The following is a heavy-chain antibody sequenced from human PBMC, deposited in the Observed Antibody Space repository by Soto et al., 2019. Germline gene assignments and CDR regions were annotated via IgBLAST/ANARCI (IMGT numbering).Heavy chain of an antibody. V-gene: IGHV3-15*01. J-gene: IGHJ4*02. CDR1: GFTFSNAW. Sequence: EVQLVESGGGLVKPGGSLRLSCAASGFTFSNAWMSWVRQAPGKGLEWVGGVKSKTDGGTTDYAAPVKGRFTISRDDSKNTLYLQMNSLKTEDTAVYYCTTEGPGYCSGGSCYAIDYWGQGTLVTVSS. CDR3: TTEGPGYCSGGSCYAIDY. D-gene: IGHD2-15*01. CDR2: VKSKTDGGTT.